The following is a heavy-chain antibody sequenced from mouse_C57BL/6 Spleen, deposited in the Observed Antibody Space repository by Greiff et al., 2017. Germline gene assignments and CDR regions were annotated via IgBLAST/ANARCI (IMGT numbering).Heavy chain of an antibody. CDR3: AREVTGTYY. Sequence: QVQLQQSGPELVKPGASVKISCKASGYAFSSSWMNWVKQRPGKGLEWIGRIYPGDGDTNYNGKFKGKATLTADKSSSTAYMQLSSLTSEDSAVYFCAREVTGTYYWGQGTTLTGSS. D-gene: IGHD4-1*01. J-gene: IGHJ2*01. CDR1: GYAFSSSW. V-gene: IGHV1-82*01. CDR2: IYPGDGDT.